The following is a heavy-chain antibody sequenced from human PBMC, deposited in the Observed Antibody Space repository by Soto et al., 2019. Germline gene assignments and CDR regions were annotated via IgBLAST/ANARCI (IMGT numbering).Heavy chain of an antibody. V-gene: IGHV3-30-3*01. J-gene: IGHJ5*02. CDR1: GFSFSSYA. Sequence: SLRLSCAAPGFSFSSYAMHWVRQAPGKGLEWVAVISYDGSNKYYADSVKGRFTISRDNSKNTLYLQMNSLRAEDTAVYYCARVSGDPAWFDPWSQGTLVTVSS. D-gene: IGHD2-21*02. CDR3: ARVSGDPAWFDP. CDR2: ISYDGSNK.